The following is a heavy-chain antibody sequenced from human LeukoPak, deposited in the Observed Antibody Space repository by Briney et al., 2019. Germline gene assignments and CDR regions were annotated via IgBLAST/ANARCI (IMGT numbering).Heavy chain of an antibody. V-gene: IGHV3-21*01. CDR3: ARRVMTANDAFDI. CDR2: ISSSSSCI. J-gene: IGHJ3*02. Sequence: GGSLRLSCAASGFTFRSYSMNWVRQAPGKGLEWVSSISSSSSCIYYADSMKGRFTISRDNAKNSLYLQMNSLRAEDTAVYYCARRVMTANDAFDIWGHGTMVTVSS. CDR1: GFTFRSYS. D-gene: IGHD2-21*01.